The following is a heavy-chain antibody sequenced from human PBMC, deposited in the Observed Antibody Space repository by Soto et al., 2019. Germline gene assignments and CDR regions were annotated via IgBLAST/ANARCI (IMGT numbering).Heavy chain of an antibody. CDR1: GYTFTSYD. V-gene: IGHV1-2*02. D-gene: IGHD6-13*01. Sequence: GASVKVSCKASGYTFTSYDINWVRQAPGQGLEWMGWINPNSGGTNYAQKFQGRVTMTRDTSISTAYMELSRLRSDDTAVYYCARSGSWTPRYYYGMDVWGQGTKVTVSS. J-gene: IGHJ6*02. CDR2: INPNSGGT. CDR3: ARSGSWTPRYYYGMDV.